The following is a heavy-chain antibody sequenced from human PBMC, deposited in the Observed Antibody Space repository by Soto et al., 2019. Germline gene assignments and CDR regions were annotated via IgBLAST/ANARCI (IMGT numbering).Heavy chain of an antibody. D-gene: IGHD3-16*01. V-gene: IGHV4-59*01. Sequence: PSETLSLTCTVSGVSISSYYWSWIRQPPGKGLEWIGYIYYSGSTNYNPSLKSRVTISVDTSKNQFSLKLSSVTAADTAVYYCARDSYDYVWGSYSPAFDIWGQGTMVTVSS. CDR3: ARDSYDYVWGSYSPAFDI. CDR1: GVSISSYY. J-gene: IGHJ3*02. CDR2: IYYSGST.